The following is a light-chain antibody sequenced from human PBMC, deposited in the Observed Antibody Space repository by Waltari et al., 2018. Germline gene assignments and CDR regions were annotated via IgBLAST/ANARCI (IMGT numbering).Light chain of an antibody. J-gene: IGKJ4*01. CDR2: DAS. Sequence: EIVLTQSPATLSLSPGERATLSCRASQSVNNYLGWYQQKPGQAPRLLIYDASNRATGIPARFSGSGSGTDFTLIISSLEPEDSEVYYCQQRRNWPLTFGGGTKVEI. CDR1: QSVNNY. CDR3: QQRRNWPLT. V-gene: IGKV3-11*01.